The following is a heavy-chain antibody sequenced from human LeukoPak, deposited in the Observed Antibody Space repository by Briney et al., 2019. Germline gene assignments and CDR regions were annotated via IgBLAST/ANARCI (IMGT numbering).Heavy chain of an antibody. D-gene: IGHD2-15*01. CDR2: IYSGGST. Sequence: PGGSLRLSCAASGFSVSNNYVSWVRQAPGKGLEWVSVIYSGGSTFYADSVKGRFTISRDNSKNTLYLRMNSLRAEDTAVYYCASDSYSPEYFQHWGQGTLVTVSS. J-gene: IGHJ1*01. V-gene: IGHV3-66*01. CDR1: GFSVSNNY. CDR3: ASDSYSPEYFQH.